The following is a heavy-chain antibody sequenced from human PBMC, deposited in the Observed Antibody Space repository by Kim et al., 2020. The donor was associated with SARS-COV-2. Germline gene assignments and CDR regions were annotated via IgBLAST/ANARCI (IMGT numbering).Heavy chain of an antibody. V-gene: IGHV3-64D*06. J-gene: IGHJ4*02. CDR1: GFTFSSYG. D-gene: IGHD3-16*01. Sequence: GGSLRLSCSASGFTFSSYGMHWVRQAPGKGLEFVSVISNNGGRTYYADSVKGRFTISRDNSKNTLYLQMSSLRAEDTAVYYCVKAAGGYYDYWGQGTLVTVSP. CDR2: ISNNGGRT. CDR3: VKAAGGYYDY.